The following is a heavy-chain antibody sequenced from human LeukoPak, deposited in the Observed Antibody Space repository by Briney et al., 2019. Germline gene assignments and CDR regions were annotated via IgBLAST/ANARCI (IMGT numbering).Heavy chain of an antibody. D-gene: IGHD3-10*01. CDR1: GFTFSSYE. CDR3: TRGGSGSYHPFDY. CDR2: ITSSGSPI. J-gene: IGHJ4*02. V-gene: IGHV3-48*03. Sequence: GGSLRLSCAASGFTFSSYEMNWVRQAPGKGLEWVSYITSSGSPIYYADSVKGRFTISRDNAENSLYLQMNTLRAEDTAVYYCTRGGSGSYHPFDYWGQGTLVTVAS.